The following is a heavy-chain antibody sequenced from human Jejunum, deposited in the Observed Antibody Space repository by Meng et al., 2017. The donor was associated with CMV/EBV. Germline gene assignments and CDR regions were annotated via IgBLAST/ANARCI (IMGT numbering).Heavy chain of an antibody. CDR1: GFIFRNTW. Sequence: SGFIFRNTWMTWVRQVPGKGLEWLGRIKSKSDGAKTDYPAPLKGRVTISRDDSRNTLYLEMNALTTEDTGVYYCATSGLNYYGIDVWGQGTTVTVSS. V-gene: IGHV3-15*05. D-gene: IGHD3/OR15-3a*01. CDR2: IKSKSDGAKT. CDR3: ATSGLNYYGIDV. J-gene: IGHJ6*02.